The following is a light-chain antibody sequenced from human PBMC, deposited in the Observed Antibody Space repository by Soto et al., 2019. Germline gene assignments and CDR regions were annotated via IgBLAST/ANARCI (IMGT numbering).Light chain of an antibody. CDR2: DAS. V-gene: IGKV3-11*01. Sequence: EIVLTQSPSTLSLSPLERATLSFMASQSVRGYLAWYQQKPGQAPRLLIYDASFRVTGLPARFSGSGSGTDFTLTISSLEPEDFAVYYCQQRSDWPLNFGGGTKVDIK. CDR1: QSVRGY. J-gene: IGKJ4*01. CDR3: QQRSDWPLN.